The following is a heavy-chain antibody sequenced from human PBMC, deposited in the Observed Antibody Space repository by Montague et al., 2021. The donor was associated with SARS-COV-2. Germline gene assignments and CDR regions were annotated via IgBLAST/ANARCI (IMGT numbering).Heavy chain of an antibody. CDR3: ARQPTRGITIFGVVTDYGMDV. D-gene: IGHD3-3*01. CDR2: IYYSGST. J-gene: IGHJ6*02. Sequence: SETLSLTCTVSGGSISSSSYYWGWIRQPSGKGLEWIGYIYYSGSTYYNPSLKSRVTIFVETSKNQFPLKLSSVTAADTAVYYCARQPTRGITIFGVVTDYGMDVWGQGTTVTVSS. CDR1: GGSISSSSYY. V-gene: IGHV4-39*01.